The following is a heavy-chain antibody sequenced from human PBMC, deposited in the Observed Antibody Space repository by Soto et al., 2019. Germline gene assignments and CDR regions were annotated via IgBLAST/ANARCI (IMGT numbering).Heavy chain of an antibody. CDR2: IWADGSNK. V-gene: IGHV3-33*01. Sequence: QVQLVESGGGVVQAGRFLRLSCAASGFTFSNHGIHWVRQAPGKGLEWVAFIWADGSNKEYADSVKGRFTISRDNSENTVYLQMNSLRAEDTALYSCARDGQQLVPYGLDAWGQGTTVTVSS. D-gene: IGHD6-13*01. CDR3: ARDGQQLVPYGLDA. J-gene: IGHJ6*02. CDR1: GFTFSNHG.